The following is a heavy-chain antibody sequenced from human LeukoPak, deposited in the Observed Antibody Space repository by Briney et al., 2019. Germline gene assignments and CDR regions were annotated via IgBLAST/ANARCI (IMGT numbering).Heavy chain of an antibody. D-gene: IGHD1-14*01. CDR3: TTSPFDP. CDR1: GFTFSDHY. J-gene: IGHJ5*02. Sequence: GGSLRLSCAASGFTFSDHYMDWVRQAPGKGLEWVGRTRNKANSYTTEYAASVKGRFTISRDDSKTTLYLQMNSLKTEDTAIYYCTTSPFDPWGQGTLVTVSS. V-gene: IGHV3-72*01. CDR2: TRNKANSYTT.